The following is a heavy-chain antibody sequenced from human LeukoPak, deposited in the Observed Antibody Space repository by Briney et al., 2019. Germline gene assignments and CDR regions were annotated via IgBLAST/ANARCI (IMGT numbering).Heavy chain of an antibody. J-gene: IGHJ3*02. CDR3: ARHREKSPRHALDI. CDR2: IYYSGST. CDR1: GGSISSSSYY. V-gene: IGHV4-39*01. Sequence: SETLSLTCTVSGGSISSSSYYWGWIRQPPGKGLEWIGSIYYSGSTYYNPSLKSRVTISVDTSKNQFSLKLSSVTAADTAVYYCARHREKSPRHALDIWGQGTMVTVSS.